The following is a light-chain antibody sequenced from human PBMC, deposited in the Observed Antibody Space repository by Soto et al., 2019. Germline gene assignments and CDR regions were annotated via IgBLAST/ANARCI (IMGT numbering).Light chain of an antibody. V-gene: IGLV2-8*01. Sequence: QSALTQPPSASGSPGQSVTISCTGTSSDVGASTYVSWYQQHPGKAPKLIIYEVSRRPSEVPDRFSGSKSGNTASLTVSGLQSDYEADYYCNSYAGSSNMKFGGGTKLTVL. J-gene: IGLJ2*01. CDR2: EVS. CDR1: SSDVGASTY. CDR3: NSYAGSSNMK.